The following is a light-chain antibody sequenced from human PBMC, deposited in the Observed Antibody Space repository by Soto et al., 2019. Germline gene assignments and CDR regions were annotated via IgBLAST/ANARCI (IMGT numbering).Light chain of an antibody. CDR2: GVS. CDR3: QHRFNWPWT. V-gene: IGKV1-5*03. J-gene: IGKJ1*01. CDR1: QSITKW. Sequence: DILLTQSPSTLSASVGDRVNISWRASQSITKWLAWYQHKPGKAPNLLIYGVSTLHSGVPSRFSGSGSGTEFTLTISSLEPEDFAVYYCQHRFNWPWTFGQGTKVDIK.